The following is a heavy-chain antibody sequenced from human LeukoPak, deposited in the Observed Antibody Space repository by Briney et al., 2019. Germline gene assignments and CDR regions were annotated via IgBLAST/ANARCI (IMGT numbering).Heavy chain of an antibody. CDR3: ARVVDYYGSGYRGRGVYYFDY. CDR1: GGTFSSYA. Sequence: GASVKVSCKASGGTFSSYAISWVRQAPGQGLEWMGRIIPILGIANYAQKFQGRVTITADKSTSTAYMELSSLRSEDTAVYYCARVVDYYGSGYRGRGVYYFDYWGQGTLVTVSS. D-gene: IGHD3-10*01. J-gene: IGHJ4*02. V-gene: IGHV1-69*04. CDR2: IIPILGIA.